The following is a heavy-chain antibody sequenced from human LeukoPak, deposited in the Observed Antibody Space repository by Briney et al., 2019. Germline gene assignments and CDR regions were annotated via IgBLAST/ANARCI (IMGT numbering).Heavy chain of an antibody. CDR2: VYSGGST. D-gene: IGHD6-13*01. CDR3: ALGDPSSS. Sequence: GGSLRLSCAASGFTFKTSGMNWVRQAPGKGLEWVSVVYSGGSTYYADSVKGRFTISRDSSKNTLYLQMNSLRAEDTAVYYCALGDPSSSWGQGTLVTVSS. V-gene: IGHV3-66*01. CDR1: GFTFKTSG. J-gene: IGHJ4*02.